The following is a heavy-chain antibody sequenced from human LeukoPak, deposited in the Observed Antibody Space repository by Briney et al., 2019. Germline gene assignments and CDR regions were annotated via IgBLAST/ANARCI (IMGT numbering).Heavy chain of an antibody. CDR1: GFTFSDYY. J-gene: IGHJ4*02. D-gene: IGHD3-22*01. CDR2: ISSSGSTI. Sequence: PGGSLRLSCAASGFTFSDYYMSWIRQAPGKGLEWVSYISSSGSTIYYADSVKGRFTISRDNAKNSLYLQMNGLRAEDTAVYYCARASSYYYDSSGYYYWGQGTLVTVSS. CDR3: ARASSYYYDSSGYYY. V-gene: IGHV3-11*01.